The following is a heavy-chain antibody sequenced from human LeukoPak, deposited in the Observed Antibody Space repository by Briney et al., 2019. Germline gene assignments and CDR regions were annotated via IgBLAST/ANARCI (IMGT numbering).Heavy chain of an antibody. CDR3: ARTFCSTSCYVDY. V-gene: IGHV5-51*01. D-gene: IGHD2-2*01. J-gene: IGHJ4*02. CDR1: GYSFTSYW. CDR2: ICPGDSDT. Sequence: GESLKISCKGSGYSFTSYWIGWVRQMPGKGLEWMGIICPGDSDTRYSPSFQGQVTISADKSTSTAYLQWSSLKASDTAMYYCARTFCSTSCYVDYWGQGTLVPVSS.